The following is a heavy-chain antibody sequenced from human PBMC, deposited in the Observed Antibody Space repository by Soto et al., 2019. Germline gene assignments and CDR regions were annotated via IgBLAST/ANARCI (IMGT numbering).Heavy chain of an antibody. Sequence: QVQLVQSGAEVKKPGASVKVSCKASGYTFTSYAMHWVRQAPGQRLEWMGWINAGNGNTKYSQKFQGRVTITRDTSASTAYMELSSLRSEDTAVYYCARDGSGYSSGWYVDYWGQGTLVTVSS. V-gene: IGHV1-3*01. CDR3: ARDGSGYSSGWYVDY. D-gene: IGHD6-19*01. CDR2: INAGNGNT. CDR1: GYTFTSYA. J-gene: IGHJ4*02.